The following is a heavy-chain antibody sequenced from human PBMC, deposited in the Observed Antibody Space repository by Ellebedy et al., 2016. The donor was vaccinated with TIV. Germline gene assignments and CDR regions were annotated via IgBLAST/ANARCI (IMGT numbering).Heavy chain of an antibody. D-gene: IGHD4-17*01. CDR1: GFTVSSNY. V-gene: IGHV3-66*01. Sequence: PGGSLRLSCAASGFTVSSNYMSWVRQAPGKGLEWVSVIYSGDSTYYADSVKGRFTISRDNSKNTLYLQMNSLRAEDTAVYYCARDRRGTTVPYWGQGTLVSVSS. CDR2: IYSGDST. J-gene: IGHJ4*02. CDR3: ARDRRGTTVPY.